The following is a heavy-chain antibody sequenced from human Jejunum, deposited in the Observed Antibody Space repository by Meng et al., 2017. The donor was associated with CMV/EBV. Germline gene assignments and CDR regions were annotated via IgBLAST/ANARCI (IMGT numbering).Heavy chain of an antibody. CDR2: IYSGGGT. D-gene: IGHD5-18*01. CDR3: AGKGGYSYAYGY. Sequence: EVQLVESGGGVVRPGESLRLSCAASGFTFSDYYMNWIRQSPGKGLEWVSLIYSGGGTNYADSVRGRFTISRDNSKNTLYLQMNSLRAEDTAVYFCAGKGGYSYAYGYWGQGTLVTVSS. J-gene: IGHJ4*02. V-gene: IGHV3-66*01. CDR1: GFTFSDYY.